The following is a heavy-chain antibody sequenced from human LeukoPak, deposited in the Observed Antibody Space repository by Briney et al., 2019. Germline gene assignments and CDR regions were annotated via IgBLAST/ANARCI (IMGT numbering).Heavy chain of an antibody. D-gene: IGHD4-17*01. V-gene: IGHV4-39*07. J-gene: IGHJ5*02. CDR3: ARENSPYGDSEGWFDP. CDR1: GGSISSSSYY. CDR2: IYYSGST. Sequence: SETLSLTCTVSGGSISSSSYYWGWIRQPPGKGLEWIGSIYYSGSTYYNPSLKSRVTISVDTSKNQFSLKLSSVTAADTAVYYCARENSPYGDSEGWFDPWGQGTLVTVSS.